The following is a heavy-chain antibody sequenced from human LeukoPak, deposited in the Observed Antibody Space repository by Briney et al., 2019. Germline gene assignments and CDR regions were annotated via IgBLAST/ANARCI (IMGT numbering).Heavy chain of an antibody. CDR3: AKCHDYVWGSYRYPFDY. Sequence: GGSLRLSCAASGFTFDDYGMSWVRQAPGKGLEWVSAISGSGGSTYYADSVKGRFTISRDNSKNTLYLQMNSLRAEDTAIYYCAKCHDYVWGSYRYPFDYWGQGTLVTVSS. D-gene: IGHD3-16*02. J-gene: IGHJ4*02. CDR1: GFTFDDYG. CDR2: ISGSGGST. V-gene: IGHV3-23*01.